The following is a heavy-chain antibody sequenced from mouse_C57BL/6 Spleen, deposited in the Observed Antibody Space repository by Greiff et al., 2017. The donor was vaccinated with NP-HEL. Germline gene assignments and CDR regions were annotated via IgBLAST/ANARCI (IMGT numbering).Heavy chain of an antibody. CDR1: GFNIKDYY. D-gene: IGHD1-1*01. J-gene: IGHJ4*01. V-gene: IGHV14-2*01. CDR2: IDPEDGET. CDR3: AKPLITTVVATEAMDY. Sequence: VQLKQSGAELVKPGASVKLSCTASGFNIKDYYMHWVKQRTEQGLEWIGRIDPEDGETKYAPKFQGKATITADTSSNTAYLQLSSLTSEDTAVYYCAKPLITTVVATEAMDYWGQGTSVTVSS.